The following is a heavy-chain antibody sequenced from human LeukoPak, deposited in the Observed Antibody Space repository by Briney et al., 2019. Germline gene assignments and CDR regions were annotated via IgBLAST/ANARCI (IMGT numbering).Heavy chain of an antibody. CDR2: IYYSGST. CDR1: GGSISSSSYY. CDR3: ARLTYSSSSGDY. J-gene: IGHJ4*02. D-gene: IGHD6-6*01. V-gene: IGHV4-39*01. Sequence: PSETLSLTCTVSGGSISSSSYYWGWIRQPPGKGLEWIGSIYYSGSTYYNPSLKSRVTISVDTSKNQFSLKLSSVTAADTAVYYCARLTYSSSSGDYWGQGTLVTVSS.